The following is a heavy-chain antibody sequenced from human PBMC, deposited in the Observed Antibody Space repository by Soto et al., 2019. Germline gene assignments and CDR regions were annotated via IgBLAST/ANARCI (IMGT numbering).Heavy chain of an antibody. CDR3: AKVTVSWYGDY. CDR2: ISYDGSNK. V-gene: IGHV3-30*18. D-gene: IGHD6-13*01. Sequence: QVQLVESGGGVVQPGGSLRLSCAASGFTFSSYGMHWVRQAPGKGLEWVAVISYDGSNKYYADSVKGRFTISRDNSKNTLYLQMNSLRAEDTAVYYCAKVTVSWYGDYWGQGTLVTVSS. J-gene: IGHJ4*02. CDR1: GFTFSSYG.